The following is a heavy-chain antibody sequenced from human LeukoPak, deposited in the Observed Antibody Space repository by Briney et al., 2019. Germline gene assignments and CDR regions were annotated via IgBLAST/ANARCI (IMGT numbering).Heavy chain of an antibody. J-gene: IGHJ4*02. CDR2: IGARGDVT. D-gene: IGHD1-26*01. CDR3: AKVHYTASFPGSFPGRNYFDS. CDR1: GFAFSGYA. V-gene: IGHV3-23*01. Sequence: GGSLRLSCTVSGFAFSGYAMSWVRQAPGEGPEWVSSIGARGDVTYSAGSVKGRFTISRDNSKRTLFLQMNSLRAEDTAVYYCAKVHYTASFPGSFPGRNYFDSWGQGSLVTVSS.